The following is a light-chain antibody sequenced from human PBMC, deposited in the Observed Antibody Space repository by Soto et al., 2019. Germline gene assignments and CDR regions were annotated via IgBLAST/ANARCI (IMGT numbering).Light chain of an antibody. V-gene: IGLV2-8*01. J-gene: IGLJ1*01. Sequence: QSALTQPPSASGSPGQSVTISCTGTSSDVGGYNYVSWYQQHPGKAPKLMIFEVSKRPSGVPDRFSGSKSDNTASLTVSGLQAEDEADYYCSSYAGSYSFGVFGTGTKVTVL. CDR3: SSYAGSYSFGV. CDR2: EVS. CDR1: SSDVGGYNY.